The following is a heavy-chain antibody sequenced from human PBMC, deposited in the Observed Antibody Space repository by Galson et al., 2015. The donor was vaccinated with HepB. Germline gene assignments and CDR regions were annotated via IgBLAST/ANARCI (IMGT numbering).Heavy chain of an antibody. J-gene: IGHJ4*02. CDR2: IHPKSGVT. CDR1: GYNFTGYY. D-gene: IGHD6-13*01. V-gene: IGHV1-2*02. Sequence: SVKVSCKASGYNFTGYYMHWVRQAPGQGLEWMGWIHPKSGVTNYAQKFQDRVTMSRDPSISTAYMELSSLRSDDTAMYYCARDLGAAANFGSIDYWGQGTLVIVSS. CDR3: ARDLGAAANFGSIDY.